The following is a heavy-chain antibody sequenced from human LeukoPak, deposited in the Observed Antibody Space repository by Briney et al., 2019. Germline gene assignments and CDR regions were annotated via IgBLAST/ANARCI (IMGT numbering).Heavy chain of an antibody. J-gene: IGHJ4*02. CDR2: IRYDGSNK. Sequence: GGSLRLSCAASGFTFSSYGMHWVRQAPGKGLEWVAFIRYDGSNKYYADSVKGRFTISRDNSKNTLYLQMNSLRAEDTAVYYCAKDSSNYQLLLFDYWGQGTLVTVSS. D-gene: IGHD2-2*01. CDR3: AKDSSNYQLLLFDY. CDR1: GFTFSSYG. V-gene: IGHV3-30*02.